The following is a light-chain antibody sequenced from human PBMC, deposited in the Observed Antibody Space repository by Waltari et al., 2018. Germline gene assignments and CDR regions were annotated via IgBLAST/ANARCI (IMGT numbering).Light chain of an antibody. CDR2: EVT. V-gene: IGLV2-8*01. J-gene: IGLJ2*01. CDR1: TSDVGGYNY. CDR3: SSYAHSNTVV. Sequence: QSALTQPPSASGSPGQSVTISCTGTTSDVGGYNYVSWYQQHPGKAPKLIISEVTKRPSGVPDRFSGSESGNTASLTVSGLQAEDEADYYCSSYAHSNTVVFGGGTRLTVL.